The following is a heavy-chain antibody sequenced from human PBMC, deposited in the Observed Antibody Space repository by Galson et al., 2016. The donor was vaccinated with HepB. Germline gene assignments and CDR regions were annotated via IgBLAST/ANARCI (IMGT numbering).Heavy chain of an antibody. CDR2: IYYSGST. J-gene: IGHJ5*02. D-gene: IGHD3-22*01. V-gene: IGHV4-39*01. Sequence: SETLSLTCTVSGGSISSNDYYWGWIRQPPGKGLEWIGSIYYSGSTYYNPSLKSRVTISVDTSKNQFSLKLSSVTAADTAVYYCARDDSSGYYNWFDPWGQGTLVTVSS. CDR3: ARDDSSGYYNWFDP. CDR1: GGSISSNDYY.